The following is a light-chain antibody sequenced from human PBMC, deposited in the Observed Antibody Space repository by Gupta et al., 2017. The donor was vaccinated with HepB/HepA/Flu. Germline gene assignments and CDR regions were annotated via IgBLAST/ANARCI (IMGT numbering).Light chain of an antibody. CDR3: QQSFSTPYT. V-gene: IGKV1-39*01. CDR2: GAS. J-gene: IGKJ2*01. Sequence: DIQITQSPSSLPASVGDRVTITSRTGQSVATYLHWYQQETGKAPRLLIYGASTLQSGVPPRFSGSGSGTDFTLTISSLQPEDFAIYYCQQSFSTPYTFGQGTKLEI. CDR1: QSVATY.